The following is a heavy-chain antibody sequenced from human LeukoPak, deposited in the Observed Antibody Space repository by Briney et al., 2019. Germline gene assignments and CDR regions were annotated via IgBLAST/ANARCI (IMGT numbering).Heavy chain of an antibody. CDR3: ARDKKYSSSDSKSAVDY. V-gene: IGHV1-18*01. Sequence: GASVKVSYKASGYTFNSYGIRWVRQAPGQGLEWMGWISAYNGNTNYAQKLQGRVTMTTDTSTSTAYMELRSLRSDDTAVYYCARDKKYSSSDSKSAVDYWGQGTRVTVSA. CDR2: ISAYNGNT. D-gene: IGHD6-6*01. J-gene: IGHJ4*02. CDR1: GYTFNSYG.